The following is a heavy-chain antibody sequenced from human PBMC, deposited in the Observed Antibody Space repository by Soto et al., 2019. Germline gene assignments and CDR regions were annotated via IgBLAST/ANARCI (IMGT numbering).Heavy chain of an antibody. V-gene: IGHV4-34*01. Sequence: SETLSLTCAVYGGSFSGYYWTWIRQPPGTGLEWIGEINHSGSTNYNPSLKSRVTISVDTSKNQFSLKLTSVTAADTAVYYCARGGGRRDYYGSVRNYYYGMDVWGQGTKVTVSS. J-gene: IGHJ6*02. CDR3: ARGGGRRDYYGSVRNYYYGMDV. CDR2: INHSGST. D-gene: IGHD3-10*01. CDR1: GGSFSGYY.